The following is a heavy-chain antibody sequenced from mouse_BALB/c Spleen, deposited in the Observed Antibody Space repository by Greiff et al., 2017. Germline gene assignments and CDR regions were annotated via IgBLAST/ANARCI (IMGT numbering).Heavy chain of an antibody. CDR1: GFAFSSYD. D-gene: IGHD2-14*01. Sequence: VQLKESGGGLVKPGGSLKLSCAASGFAFSSYDMSWVRQTPEKRLEWVAYISSGGGSTYYPDTVKGRFTISRDNAKNTLYLQMSSLKSEDTAMYYCARHRGTTYWYFDVWGAGTTVTVSS. V-gene: IGHV5-12-1*01. CDR2: ISSGGGST. CDR3: ARHRGTTYWYFDV. J-gene: IGHJ1*01.